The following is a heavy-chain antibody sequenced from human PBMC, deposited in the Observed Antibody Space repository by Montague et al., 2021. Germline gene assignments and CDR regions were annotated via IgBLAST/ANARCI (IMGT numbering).Heavy chain of an antibody. V-gene: IGHV4-59*01. D-gene: IGHD2-15*01. CDR2: VFYRGAT. CDR3: ARQGFYGSGGFFL. J-gene: IGHJ4*02. Sequence: SETLSLTCSVSGDSINGWYWSWIRQPPGKGLEWIGSVFYRGATNYNPSLKSGVTMSADTSKNQVSLKVNSVTAADTAVYYCARQGFYGSGGFFLWGLGTLVTVSS. CDR1: GDSINGWY.